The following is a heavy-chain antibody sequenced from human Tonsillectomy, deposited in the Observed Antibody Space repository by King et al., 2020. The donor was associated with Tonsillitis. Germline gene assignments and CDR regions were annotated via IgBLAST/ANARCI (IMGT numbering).Heavy chain of an antibody. V-gene: IGHV5-51*01. J-gene: IGHJ4*02. CDR3: VRVLSPYSTTSGIDY. D-gene: IGHD6-13*01. CDR2: IYPGDSDT. Sequence: IGWVRQMPGKGLEWMGIIYPGDSDTRYSPSFPGQVTISVDKSINTAYLQWSSLKASDTAMYYCVRVLSPYSTTSGIDYWGQGTLVTVSS.